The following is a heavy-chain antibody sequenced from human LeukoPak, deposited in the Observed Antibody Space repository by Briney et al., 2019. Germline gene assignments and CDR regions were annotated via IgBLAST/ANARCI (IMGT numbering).Heavy chain of an antibody. V-gene: IGHV4-38-2*02. D-gene: IGHD3-10*01. Sequence: PSETLSLTCTVSGYSISSGYYWGWIRQPPGKGLEWIGSIYHSGSTYYNPSLKSRVTISVDTSKNQFSLKLSSVTAADTAVYYCARDQYDLWFGELWGWFDPWGQGTLVTVSS. CDR3: ARDQYDLWFGELWGWFDP. CDR1: GYSISSGYY. CDR2: IYHSGST. J-gene: IGHJ5*02.